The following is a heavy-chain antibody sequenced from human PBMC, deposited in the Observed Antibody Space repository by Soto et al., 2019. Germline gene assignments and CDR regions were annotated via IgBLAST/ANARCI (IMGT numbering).Heavy chain of an antibody. CDR2: IYYSGT. D-gene: IGHD2-2*01. Sequence: SETLSLTCSVSGGSISSYYWSWIRQPPGKGLEWIAYIYYSGTSYSPSLKSRVTKSVDTSKKQFSLKLTSVTAAETAMYYCARGYCSSTSCYEFDYWGQGTLVTVSS. V-gene: IGHV4-59*01. CDR3: ARGYCSSTSCYEFDY. CDR1: GGSISSYY. J-gene: IGHJ4*02.